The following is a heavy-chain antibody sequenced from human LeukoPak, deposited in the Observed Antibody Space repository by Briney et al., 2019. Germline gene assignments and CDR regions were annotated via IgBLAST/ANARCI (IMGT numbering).Heavy chain of an antibody. J-gene: IGHJ6*02. Sequence: GASVKVSCKASGYTFTGYYMHWVRQAPGQGLEWMGWINPNSGGTTDAQKFQGRVTMTRDTSISTAYMELSRLRSDDTAVYYCASPGYSSGWSRGYYYYYGMDVWGQGTTVTVSS. CDR3: ASPGYSSGWSRGYYYYYGMDV. V-gene: IGHV1-2*02. CDR2: INPNSGGT. D-gene: IGHD6-19*01. CDR1: GYTFTGYY.